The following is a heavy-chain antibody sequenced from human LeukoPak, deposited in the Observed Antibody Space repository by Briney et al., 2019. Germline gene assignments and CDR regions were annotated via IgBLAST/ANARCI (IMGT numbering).Heavy chain of an antibody. J-gene: IGHJ4*02. D-gene: IGHD3-3*01. CDR2: LSSSGSAF. Sequence: GGSLRLSCAASGFTFNNYNINWVRQAPGKGLEWIAYLSSSGSAFSYADSVKGRFTIARDNAKNSVYLEMNSLRADDTAVYYCARSARLMKGVVEVTALDDWGQGTLVTVSS. CDR3: ARSARLMKGVVEVTALDD. CDR1: GFTFNNYN. V-gene: IGHV3-48*04.